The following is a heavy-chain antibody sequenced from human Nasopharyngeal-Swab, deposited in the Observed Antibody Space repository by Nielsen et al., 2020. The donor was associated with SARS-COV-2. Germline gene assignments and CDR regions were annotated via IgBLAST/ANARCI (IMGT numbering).Heavy chain of an antibody. CDR2: ISGAGGTT. D-gene: IGHD6-13*01. V-gene: IGHV3-23*01. Sequence: GESLKISCAVSGFPLTQHAMSWVRQAPGKGLEWVSFISGAGGTTFYSDSVKGRFTISRDTSKNTLYLQMSSLRAEDTALYYCAKDMAAGYFFDFWGQGTLVTVSS. J-gene: IGHJ4*02. CDR3: AKDMAAGYFFDF. CDR1: GFPLTQHA.